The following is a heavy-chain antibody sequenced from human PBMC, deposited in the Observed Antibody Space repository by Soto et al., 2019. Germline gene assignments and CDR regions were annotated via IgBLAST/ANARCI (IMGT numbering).Heavy chain of an antibody. J-gene: IGHJ4*02. CDR3: ARAVALPGLYYFDN. D-gene: IGHD1-1*01. CDR2: IYHNGIT. CDR1: GGSISSSHS. V-gene: IGHV4-4*02. Sequence: KSSETLSLTCDVSGGSISSSHSWSWVRQPPGRALEWIGEIYHNGITNYKPSLKSRVTVSLDKSKNQFSLILTSVTAADTAVYFCARAVALPGLYYFDNWGQGTLVTVSS.